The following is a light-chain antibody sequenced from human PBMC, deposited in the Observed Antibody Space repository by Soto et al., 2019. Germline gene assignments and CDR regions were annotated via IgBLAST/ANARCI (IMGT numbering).Light chain of an antibody. CDR3: QQYSQWPPSYS. J-gene: IGKJ2*03. CDR2: GAS. Sequence: EILMTQSPATLSVSPGERATLSCRASQSVSSNLAWYQQKPGQAPRLLIYGASTRATGIPARFSGSGSGTGFTLTISSLQSEDFGVYYCQQYSQWPPSYSFGQGTKLEIK. V-gene: IGKV3-15*01. CDR1: QSVSSN.